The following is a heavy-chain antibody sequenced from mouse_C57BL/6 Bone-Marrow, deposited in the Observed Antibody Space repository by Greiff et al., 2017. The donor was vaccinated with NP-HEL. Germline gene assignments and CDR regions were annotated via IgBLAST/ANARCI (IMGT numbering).Heavy chain of an antibody. V-gene: IGHV1-72*01. CDR2: IDPNSGGT. Sequence: QVQLKQPGAELVKPGASVKLSCKASGYTFTSYWMHWVKQRPGRGLEWIGRIDPNSGGTKYNEKFKSKATLTVDKPSSTAYMQLSSLTSEDSAVYYCARGGYDDYEGHYAMDYWGQGTSVTVSS. CDR3: ARGGYDDYEGHYAMDY. D-gene: IGHD2-4*01. CDR1: GYTFTSYW. J-gene: IGHJ4*01.